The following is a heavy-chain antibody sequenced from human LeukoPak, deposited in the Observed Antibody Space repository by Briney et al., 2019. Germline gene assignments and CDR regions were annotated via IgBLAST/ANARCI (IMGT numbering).Heavy chain of an antibody. J-gene: IGHJ4*02. V-gene: IGHV4-61*02. CDR1: GGSISSGSYY. CDR2: IYTSGST. D-gene: IGHD3-3*01. Sequence: TSQTLSLTCTVPGGSISSGSYYWSWIRQPAGKGLEWIGRIYTSGSTNYNPSLKSRVPQSVDPSQNQFPLKLSSVTPPDPALYYCARWSGTYRHFDYWGQGTLVTVSS. CDR3: ARWSGTYRHFDY.